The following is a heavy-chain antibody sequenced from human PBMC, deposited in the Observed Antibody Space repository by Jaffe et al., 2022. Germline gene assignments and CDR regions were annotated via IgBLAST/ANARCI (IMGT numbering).Heavy chain of an antibody. V-gene: IGHV3-74*01. CDR3: ASGEPPPRAYYYYMDV. Sequence: EVQLVESGGGLVQPGGSLRLSCAASGFTFSSYWMHWVRQAPGKGLVWVSRINSDGSSTSYAGSVKGRFTISRDNAKNTLYLQMNSLRAEDTALYYCASGEPPPRAYYYYMDVWGKGTTVTVSS. D-gene: IGHD3-10*01. CDR2: INSDGSST. CDR1: GFTFSSYW. J-gene: IGHJ6*03.